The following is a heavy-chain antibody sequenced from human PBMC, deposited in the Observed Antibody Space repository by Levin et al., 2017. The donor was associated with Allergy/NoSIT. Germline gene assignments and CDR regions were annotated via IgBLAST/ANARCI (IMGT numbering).Heavy chain of an antibody. CDR3: ARGRGGSGTYYGDY. J-gene: IGHJ4*02. V-gene: IGHV3-30-3*01. CDR2: ISYDGSNR. CDR1: GFTFGGFA. Sequence: SCAASGFTFGGFAMHWVRQVPGQGLEWVAVISYDGSNRYYADSVKGRFTISRDNSKNTLSLQMDSLRAEDTAVYYCARGRGGSGTYYGDYWGQGTLVTVSS. D-gene: IGHD3-10*01.